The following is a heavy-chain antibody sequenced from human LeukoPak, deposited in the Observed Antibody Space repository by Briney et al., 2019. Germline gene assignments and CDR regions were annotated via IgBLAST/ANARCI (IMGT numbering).Heavy chain of an antibody. CDR2: ISSSSSYI. D-gene: IGHD6-13*01. J-gene: IGHJ4*02. Sequence: GGSLTLSCVASGFTFSSYSMKWVRQAPGKGLEWVSSISSSSSYIDYADSVKGRFTISRDNAKNSLYLQMRSLRAEDTAVYYCARVPIAAAFDYWGQGTLVTVSS. V-gene: IGHV3-21*01. CDR1: GFTFSSYS. CDR3: ARVPIAAAFDY.